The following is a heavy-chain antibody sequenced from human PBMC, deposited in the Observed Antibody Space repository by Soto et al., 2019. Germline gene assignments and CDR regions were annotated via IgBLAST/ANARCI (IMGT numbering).Heavy chain of an antibody. CDR1: GGSISSGGYS. D-gene: IGHD4-17*01. V-gene: IGHV4-30-2*01. Sequence: SETLSLTCAVSGGSISSGGYSWSWIRQPPGKGLEWIGYIYHSGSTYYNPSLKSRVTISVDRSKNQFSLKLSSVTAADTAVYYCASYGGNSPFDYWGQGTLVTVSS. J-gene: IGHJ4*02. CDR3: ASYGGNSPFDY. CDR2: IYHSGST.